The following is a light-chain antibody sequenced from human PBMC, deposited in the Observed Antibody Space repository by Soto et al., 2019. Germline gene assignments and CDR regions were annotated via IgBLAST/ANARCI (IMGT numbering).Light chain of an antibody. J-gene: IGKJ2*01. Sequence: DIQMTQSPSSLSTSMGDGVTITCRASQSISSYLNWYQQKPGKAPKLLIYAASTLQSGVPSRFSGSGSGTDFTLTISSLQPEDFATYYCQQSYSTPPTFGQGTKLEIK. CDR3: QQSYSTPPT. CDR1: QSISSY. CDR2: AAS. V-gene: IGKV1-39*01.